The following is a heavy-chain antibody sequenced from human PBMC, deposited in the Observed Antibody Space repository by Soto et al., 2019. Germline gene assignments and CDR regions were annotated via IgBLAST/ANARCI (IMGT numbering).Heavy chain of an antibody. J-gene: IGHJ4*02. CDR1: GFTFSSHD. CDR3: AKAMGGSGTYSRGGSPSFDY. V-gene: IGHV3-23*01. Sequence: EVQLLQSGGGLVQPGGSLRLSCAASGFTFSSHDMSWVRQAPGKGLEWVSGISGSGGSTYHADSVKGRFTISRDNSMSTLYLQMNSLRAEDTAVYYCAKAMGGSGTYSRGGSPSFDYWGQGTLVTVSS. CDR2: ISGSGGST. D-gene: IGHD3-10*01.